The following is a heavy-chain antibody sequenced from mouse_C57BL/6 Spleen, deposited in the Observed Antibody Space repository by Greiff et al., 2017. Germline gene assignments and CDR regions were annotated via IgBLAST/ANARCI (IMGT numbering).Heavy chain of an antibody. CDR3: ARYYGSSNYAMDY. D-gene: IGHD1-1*01. CDR2: IDPANGNT. V-gene: IGHV14-3*01. Sequence: EVQLQQSVAELVRPGASVKLSCTASGFNIKNTYMHWVKQRPEPGLEWIGRIDPANGNTKYAPKFQGKAPITADTSSNTAYLQLSSLTSEDTAIYYCARYYGSSNYAMDYWGQGTSVTVSS. J-gene: IGHJ4*01. CDR1: GFNIKNTY.